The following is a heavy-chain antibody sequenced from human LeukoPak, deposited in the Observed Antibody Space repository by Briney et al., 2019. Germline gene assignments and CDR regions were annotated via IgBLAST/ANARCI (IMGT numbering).Heavy chain of an antibody. CDR2: AYSSGST. V-gene: IGHV4-4*07. CDR3: AREVWSGYYTVDY. CDR1: GGSITSYS. J-gene: IGHJ4*02. D-gene: IGHD3-3*01. Sequence: SDTLSLTCAVPGGSITSYSRSWIRQPAGKGLEWIGRAYSSGSTNYKPSLKSRVTTSVDKSKNQFSLKLSSVTAADTAIYYCAREVWSGYYTVDYWGQGTLVTVSS.